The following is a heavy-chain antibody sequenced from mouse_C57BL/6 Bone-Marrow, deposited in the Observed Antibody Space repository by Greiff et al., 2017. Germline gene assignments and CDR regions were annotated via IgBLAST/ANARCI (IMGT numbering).Heavy chain of an antibody. CDR3: ASVHRYAMDY. CDR2: IDPSDSYT. CDR1: GYTFTSYW. J-gene: IGHJ4*01. Sequence: QVQLQQPGAELVKPGASVKLSCKASGYTFTSYWMQWVKQRPGQGLEWIGEIDPSDSYTNYNQKFKGKATLTVDTSSSTAYMQLSSLTSEDSAVYYCASVHRYAMDYWGQGTSGTVSS. V-gene: IGHV1-50*01.